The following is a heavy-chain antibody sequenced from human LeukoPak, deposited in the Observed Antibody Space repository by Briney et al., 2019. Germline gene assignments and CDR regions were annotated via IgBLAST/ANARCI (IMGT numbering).Heavy chain of an antibody. J-gene: IGHJ5*02. CDR1: GGSFSGYY. V-gene: IGHV4-34*01. CDR2: INHSGST. D-gene: IGHD2-15*01. CDR3: ARSTYCSGGSCSHNWFDP. Sequence: SETLSLTCAVYGGSFSGYYWSWIRQPPGKGLEWIGEINHSGSTNYNPSLKSRVTISVDTSKSQFSLKLSSVTAADTAVYYCARSTYCSGGSCSHNWFDPWGQGTLVTVSS.